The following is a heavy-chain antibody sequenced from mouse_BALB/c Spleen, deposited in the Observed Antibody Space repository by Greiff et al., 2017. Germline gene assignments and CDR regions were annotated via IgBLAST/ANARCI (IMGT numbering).Heavy chain of an antibody. CDR3: GIHYYGAWFAY. V-gene: IGHV1-14*01. D-gene: IGHD1-2*01. J-gene: IGHJ3*01. Sequence: VQLQQSGPELVKPGASVKMSCKASGYTFTSYVMHWVKQKPGQGLEWIGYINPYNDGTKYNEKFKGKATLTSDKSSSTAYMELSSLTSEDSAVYYCGIHYYGAWFAYWGQGTLVTVSA. CDR2: INPYNDGT. CDR1: GYTFTSYV.